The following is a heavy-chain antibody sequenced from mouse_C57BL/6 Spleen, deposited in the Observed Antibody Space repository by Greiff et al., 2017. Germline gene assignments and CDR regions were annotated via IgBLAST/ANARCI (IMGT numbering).Heavy chain of an antibody. CDR2: ISSGSSTI. D-gene: IGHD1-1*01. Sequence: EVKLVESGGGLVKPGGSLTLSCAASGFTFSDYGMHWVRQAPEKGLEWVAYISSGSSTIYYADTVTGRFTISRDNAKTTLFLQMTSLRSEDTAMYYCARPPYGSSYVDYWGQGTTLTVSS. CDR1: GFTFSDYG. V-gene: IGHV5-17*01. J-gene: IGHJ2*01. CDR3: ARPPYGSSYVDY.